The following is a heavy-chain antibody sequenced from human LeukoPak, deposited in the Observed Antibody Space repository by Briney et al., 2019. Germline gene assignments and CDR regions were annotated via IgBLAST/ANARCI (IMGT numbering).Heavy chain of an antibody. D-gene: IGHD2-21*02. J-gene: IGHJ4*02. CDR3: ARAYCGGDCYPVDY. Sequence: GRSLRLSCAASGFTFSSYAMHWVRQAPGKGLEWVAVISYDGSNEYYADSVKGRFTISRDNSKNTLYLQMNSLRAEDTAVYYCARAYCGGDCYPVDYWGQGTLVTVSS. V-gene: IGHV3-30-3*01. CDR1: GFTFSSYA. CDR2: ISYDGSNE.